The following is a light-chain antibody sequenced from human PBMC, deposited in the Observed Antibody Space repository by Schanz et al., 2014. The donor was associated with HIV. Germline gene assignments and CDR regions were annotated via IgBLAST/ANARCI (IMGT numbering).Light chain of an antibody. CDR2: GAS. CDR3: QQYNDWPPIT. Sequence: EIVMTQSPATLSVSPGERATLSCRASQSVSMNLAWYQQSPGQSPRLLIYGASNRASGIPPRFSGSGSGTDFSLTISSLQSDDFAVYYCQQYNDWPPITFGQGTRLEIK. J-gene: IGKJ5*01. CDR1: QSVSMN. V-gene: IGKV3D-15*01.